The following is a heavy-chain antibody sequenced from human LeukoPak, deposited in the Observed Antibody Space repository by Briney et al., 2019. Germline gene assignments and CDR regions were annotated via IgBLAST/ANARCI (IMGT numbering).Heavy chain of an antibody. Sequence: GGSQTLSCAHSGFTFSIHSMNCARQAAGKGLEWVSSISSSSTYIYYADSVKGRFTISRDNAKNSLYLQMNSLRAEDTAVYYCAREFSVLGNFDYWGQGTLVTVSS. J-gene: IGHJ4*02. D-gene: IGHD3-10*02. CDR2: ISSSSTYI. CDR3: AREFSVLGNFDY. CDR1: GFTFSIHS. V-gene: IGHV3-21*01.